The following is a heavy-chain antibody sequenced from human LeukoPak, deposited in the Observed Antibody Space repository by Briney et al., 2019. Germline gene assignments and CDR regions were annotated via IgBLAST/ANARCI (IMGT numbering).Heavy chain of an antibody. J-gene: IGHJ3*02. CDR1: GASISSAYYY. CDR3: ARDWQYYGDYEGGSAFDI. D-gene: IGHD4-17*01. Sequence: PSQTLSLTCTVSGASISSAYYYWSWIRQPPGKGLEWIGYIYHSGITYHNPSLKSRVTISVDRSKNQFSLKLSSVTAADTAVYYCARDWQYYGDYEGGSAFDIWGQGTMVTVSS. CDR2: IYHSGIT. V-gene: IGHV4-30-2*01.